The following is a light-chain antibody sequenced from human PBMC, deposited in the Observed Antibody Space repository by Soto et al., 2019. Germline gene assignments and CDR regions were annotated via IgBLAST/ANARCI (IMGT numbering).Light chain of an antibody. J-gene: IGKJ3*01. Sequence: EIVMTKSPATLSVSPGERATLSCRASKSVCSILAWYQQKPGQAPRILIYGASTRATGIPARFSGSGSGTEFTLTISSLQSEDFSVYYCQQYNNWPPGTFGPGTKVDIK. CDR3: QQYNNWPPGT. V-gene: IGKV3-15*01. CDR2: GAS. CDR1: KSVCSI.